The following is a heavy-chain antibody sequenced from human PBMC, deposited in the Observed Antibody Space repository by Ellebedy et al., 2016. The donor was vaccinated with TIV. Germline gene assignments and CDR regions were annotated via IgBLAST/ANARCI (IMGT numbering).Heavy chain of an antibody. CDR1: GDTFTSYG. J-gene: IGHJ5*02. CDR3: ARDGYCSGGDCYSIGFDP. V-gene: IGHV1-18*01. D-gene: IGHD2-15*01. Sequence: ASVKVSCXASGDTFTSYGISWVRQAPGQGLEWTGWIKNFNGDKSYAQKFQDRVTMTTDTSTSIAYMELRSLSSDDTAVYYCARDGYCSGGDCYSIGFDPWGQGTLVTVSS. CDR2: IKNFNGDK.